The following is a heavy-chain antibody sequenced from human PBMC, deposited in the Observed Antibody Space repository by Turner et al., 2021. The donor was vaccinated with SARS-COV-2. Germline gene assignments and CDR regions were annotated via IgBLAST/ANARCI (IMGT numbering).Heavy chain of an antibody. D-gene: IGHD3-10*01. CDR2: IWNDGSNK. Sequence: QVPLVESGGGFVQPGGSLTLSCAASGFSFSSYAMHWVRQSPEKGLEWVAIIWNDGSNKYYANSVKGRFTVSRDNSQNTLFLHMSALRVDDTAVYHCARAFGSGSFLLDYWGQGTQVTVSS. J-gene: IGHJ4*02. CDR1: GFSFSSYA. V-gene: IGHV3-33*01. CDR3: ARAFGSGSFLLDY.